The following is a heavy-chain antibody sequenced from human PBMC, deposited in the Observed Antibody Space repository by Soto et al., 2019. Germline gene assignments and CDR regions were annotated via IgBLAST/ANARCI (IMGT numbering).Heavy chain of an antibody. J-gene: IGHJ4*02. Sequence: GSLRLSCLASGFTFTSYTMNWVRQSPGRGLEWVSSVSSSDSFIFYAASVTGRFTISRDNAKSSLYLHMNSLRAEDSAVYYCARYYGSGNPPPFDFWGQGTLVTVSS. CDR1: GFTFTSYT. CDR2: VSSSDSFI. V-gene: IGHV3-21*01. D-gene: IGHD3-10*01. CDR3: ARYYGSGNPPPFDF.